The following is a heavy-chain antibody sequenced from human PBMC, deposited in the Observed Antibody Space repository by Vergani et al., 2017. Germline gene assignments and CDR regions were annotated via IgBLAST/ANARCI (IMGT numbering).Heavy chain of an antibody. J-gene: IGHJ4*02. CDR3: AKFEPISGSYYNDPRNYFDY. D-gene: IGHD3-10*01. CDR2: IRGGGGST. CDR1: GFTFSSYA. Sequence: EVQLLESGGGLVQPGGSLRLSCAASGFTFSSYAMSWVRQAPGKGLEWVSAIRGGGGSTYYADSVKGRFTISRDNSKTTRYLQMNSLRAEDTAVYYCAKFEPISGSYYNDPRNYFDYWGQGTLVTVSS. V-gene: IGHV3-23*01.